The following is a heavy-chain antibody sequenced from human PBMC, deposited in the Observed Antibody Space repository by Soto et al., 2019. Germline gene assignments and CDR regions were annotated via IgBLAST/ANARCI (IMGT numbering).Heavy chain of an antibody. V-gene: IGHV2-5*02. Sequence: QITLKESGPTLVKPTQTLTLTCTFPGFSLSSTGVAFGWIRQPPGKALEWLALIYWDDDKRYRPFLKGKLTITKDSSKNQVVHTMNYMDPVDTAKYYCAHRVFVCLVYYFDYLGQGTLVSGSS. J-gene: IGHJ4*02. CDR3: AHRVFVCLVYYFDY. D-gene: IGHD3-10*02. CDR1: GFSLSSTGVA. CDR2: IYWDDDK.